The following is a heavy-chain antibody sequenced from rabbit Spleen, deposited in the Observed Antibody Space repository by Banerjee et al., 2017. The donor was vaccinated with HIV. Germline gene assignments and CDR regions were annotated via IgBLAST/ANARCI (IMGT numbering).Heavy chain of an antibody. CDR2: IAGSSSDFT. V-gene: IGHV1S45*01. CDR1: GVSLNDKDV. D-gene: IGHD4-1*01. CDR3: ARDLAGVIGWNFCL. J-gene: IGHJ4*01. Sequence: EQLEESGGGLVKPEGSLTLTCKASGVSLNDKDVMCWVRQAPGKGLEWISCIAGSSSDFTYSATWAKGRFTISKTSSTTVTLQMTSLTVADTATYFCARDLAGVIGWNFCLWGPGTLVTVS.